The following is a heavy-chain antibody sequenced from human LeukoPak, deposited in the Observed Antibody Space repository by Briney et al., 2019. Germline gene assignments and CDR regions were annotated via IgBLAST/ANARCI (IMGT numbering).Heavy chain of an antibody. V-gene: IGHV3-7*01. CDR1: GFTVSSNY. Sequence: GGSLRLSCAASGFTVSSNYMSWVRQAPGKGLEWVANIKQDESAKYYVDSVKGRFTISRDNAKNSLYLQMNSLRAEDTAVYYCARVMGAFDIWGQGTMVTVSS. J-gene: IGHJ3*02. CDR3: ARVMGAFDI. CDR2: IKQDESAK.